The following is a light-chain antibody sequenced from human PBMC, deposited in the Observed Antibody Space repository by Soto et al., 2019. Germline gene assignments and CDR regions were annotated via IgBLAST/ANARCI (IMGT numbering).Light chain of an antibody. V-gene: IGKV3-20*01. CDR1: QSVSSSS. CDR2: DAS. J-gene: IGKJ1*01. CDR3: QQYAGSPRT. Sequence: EIVLTQSPGTLSLSPGERATLSCRASQSVSSSSLAWYQQKRGQAPRLLIHDASIRATGIPDRFSGSGSGTDFTIPIRILEAEDVELYYCQQYAGSPRTFGQGTKV.